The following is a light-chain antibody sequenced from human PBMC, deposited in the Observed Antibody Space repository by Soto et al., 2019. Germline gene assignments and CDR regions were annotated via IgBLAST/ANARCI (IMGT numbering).Light chain of an antibody. CDR1: QSVASRH. CDR2: DAS. CDR3: QQYGSSPRT. Sequence: IVLTQSPGTLSLSPGERATLSCRASQSVASRHLAWYQQIPGQAPGLLIYDASNRATGIPDRFSGSGSGADFTLTISRLEPEDFAVYYCQQYGSSPRTFGQGTRVEIK. V-gene: IGKV3-20*01. J-gene: IGKJ1*01.